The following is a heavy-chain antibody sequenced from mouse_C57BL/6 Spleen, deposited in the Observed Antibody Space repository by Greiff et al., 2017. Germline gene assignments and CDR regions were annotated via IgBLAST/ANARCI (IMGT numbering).Heavy chain of an antibody. Sequence: EVQLQQSGPELVKPGASVKISCKASGYSFTGYYMNWVKQSPEKSLEWIGEINPSTGGTTYNQKFKAKATLTVDKSSSTAYMQLKSLTSEDSAVYYCATTVVSYYVDYWGQGTTLTVSS. CDR1: GYSFTGYY. CDR3: ATTVVSYYVDY. J-gene: IGHJ2*01. V-gene: IGHV1-42*01. CDR2: INPSTGGT. D-gene: IGHD1-1*01.